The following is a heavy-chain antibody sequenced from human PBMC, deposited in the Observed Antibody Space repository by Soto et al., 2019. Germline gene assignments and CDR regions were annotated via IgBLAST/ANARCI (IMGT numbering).Heavy chain of an antibody. V-gene: IGHV1-46*01. CDR1: GYLFTAYS. CDR2: VNPSGGST. D-gene: IGHD3-3*01. J-gene: IGHJ5*02. Sequence: GASVKVSCKASGYLFTAYSMHWVRLAPGQGLEWMGVVNPSGGSTKYAQKFQGRVTLTTDTSTSTAYMELRSLRSDDTAIYYCARDPHEFWTSYWFDPWGQGTPVTVSS. CDR3: ARDPHEFWTSYWFDP.